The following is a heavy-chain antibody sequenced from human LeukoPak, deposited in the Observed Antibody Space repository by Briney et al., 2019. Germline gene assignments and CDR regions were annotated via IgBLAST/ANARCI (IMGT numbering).Heavy chain of an antibody. CDR3: ARSPITMVRGVIHYYGMDV. J-gene: IGHJ6*02. CDR1: GFTFSSYG. D-gene: IGHD3-10*01. CDR2: ISYDGSNK. V-gene: IGHV3-30*03. Sequence: PGGSLRLSCAASGFTFSSYGMHWVRQAPGKGLEWVAVISYDGSNKYYADSVKGRFTISRDNSKNTLYLQMNSLRAEDTAVYYCARSPITMVRGVIHYYGMDVWGQGTTVTVSS.